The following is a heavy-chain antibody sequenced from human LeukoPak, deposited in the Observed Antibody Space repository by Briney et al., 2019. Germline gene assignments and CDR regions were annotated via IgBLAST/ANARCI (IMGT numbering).Heavy chain of an antibody. J-gene: IGHJ4*02. CDR3: ANPYSYAYDY. CDR1: GFSFSTFG. D-gene: IGHD3-16*01. CDR2: IYFDGSKT. Sequence: PGGSLRLSCATSGFSFSTFGMHWVRQAQGKGLEWVALIYFDGSKTSYADSVKGRFTISRDNSKNALYLQMNSLTAEDTAVYYCANPYSYAYDYWGQGTLVTVSS. V-gene: IGHV3-33*06.